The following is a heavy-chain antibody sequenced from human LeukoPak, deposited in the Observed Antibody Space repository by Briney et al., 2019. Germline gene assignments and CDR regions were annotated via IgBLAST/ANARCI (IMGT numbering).Heavy chain of an antibody. Sequence: GASVKVSCKASGYTFTDYYIHWVRQAPGQGLEWMGWMDPKSGETNHAQRFQGRVIMTRDTSITTAYMELSRLRSDDTAVYYCARLCSSTSCPLDYWGQGTLVTVSS. J-gene: IGHJ4*02. CDR2: MDPKSGET. V-gene: IGHV1-2*02. CDR1: GYTFTDYY. D-gene: IGHD2-2*01. CDR3: ARLCSSTSCPLDY.